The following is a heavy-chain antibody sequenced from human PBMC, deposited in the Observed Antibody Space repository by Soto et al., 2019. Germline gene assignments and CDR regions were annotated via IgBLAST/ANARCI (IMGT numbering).Heavy chain of an antibody. CDR2: IIPIFGTA. CDR3: ARHGYSYGIDY. V-gene: IGHV1-69*01. Sequence: QVQLVQSGAEVKKPGSSVKVSCKASGGTFSSYAISWVRQAPGQGLEWMGGIIPIFGTANYAQKFQGRVTITADESTSPAYLELSSLRSEDTAVYYCARHGYSYGIDYWGQGTLVTVSS. CDR1: GGTFSSYA. J-gene: IGHJ4*02. D-gene: IGHD5-18*01.